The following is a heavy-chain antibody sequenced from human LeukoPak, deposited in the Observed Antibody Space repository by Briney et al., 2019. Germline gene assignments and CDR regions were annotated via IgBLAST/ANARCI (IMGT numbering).Heavy chain of an antibody. J-gene: IGHJ4*02. Sequence: GGSLRLSCAASGFTFSSYSMNWVRQAPGKGLEWVSSISSSSSYIYYADSVKGRFTISRDNAKNPLYLQMNSLRAEDTSVYYCARDSDTMIVVVTYFDYWGQGTLVTVSS. V-gene: IGHV3-21*01. D-gene: IGHD3-22*01. CDR2: ISSSSSYI. CDR3: ARDSDTMIVVVTYFDY. CDR1: GFTFSSYS.